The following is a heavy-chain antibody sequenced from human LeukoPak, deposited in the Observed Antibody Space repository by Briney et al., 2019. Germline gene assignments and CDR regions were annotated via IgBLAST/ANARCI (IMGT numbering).Heavy chain of an antibody. CDR1: GFTFSGYS. D-gene: IGHD5-18*01. V-gene: IGHV3-48*04. J-gene: IGHJ4*02. CDR2: ISSSGSTI. Sequence: PGGSLRLSCAASGFTFSGYSMNWVRQAPGKGLEWVSYISSSGSTIYYADSVKGRFTISRDNAKNSLYLQMNSLRAEDTAVYYCAIVQQLWTSSDYWGQGTLVTVSS. CDR3: AIVQQLWTSSDY.